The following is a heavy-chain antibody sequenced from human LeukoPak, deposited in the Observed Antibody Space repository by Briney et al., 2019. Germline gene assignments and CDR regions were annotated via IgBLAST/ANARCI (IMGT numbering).Heavy chain of an antibody. J-gene: IGHJ4*02. V-gene: IGHV3-11*06. CDR3: ARGGYYSDFDY. D-gene: IGHD3-22*01. CDR2: ISSSSSYT. CDR1: GFTFSDYY. Sequence: GGSLILSCAASGFTFSDYYMSWIRQAPGKGLEWVSYISSSSSYTNYADSVKGRFTISRDNAKNSLYLQMNSLRAEDTAVYYCARGGYYSDFDYWGQGTLVTVSS.